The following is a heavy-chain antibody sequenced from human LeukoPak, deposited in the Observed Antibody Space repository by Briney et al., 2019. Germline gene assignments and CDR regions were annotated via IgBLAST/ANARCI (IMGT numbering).Heavy chain of an antibody. CDR3: ARRGGDIVVVPAAAVDY. CDR2: IYHSGST. V-gene: IGHV4-4*02. J-gene: IGHJ4*02. CDR1: GGSISSSNW. Sequence: SGTLSLTCAVSGGSISSSNWWSWVRQPPGKGLEWIGEIYHSGSTNYNPSLKSRVTISVDKSKNQFSLKLSSVTAADTAVYYCARRGGDIVVVPAAAVDYWGQGTLVTVSS. D-gene: IGHD2-2*01.